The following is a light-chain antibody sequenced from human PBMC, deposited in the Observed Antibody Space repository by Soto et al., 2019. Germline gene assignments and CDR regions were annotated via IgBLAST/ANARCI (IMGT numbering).Light chain of an antibody. V-gene: IGKV1-5*03. CDR2: KAS. J-gene: IGKJ1*01. Sequence: DIQMTHSPSTLSASVGDRVTITPRASQSISSWLAWYQQKPGKAPKLLIYKASTLKSGVPSRFSGSGSGTEFTLTISSLQPDDFATYYCQQYNSYLWTFGQGTKVDI. CDR1: QSISSW. CDR3: QQYNSYLWT.